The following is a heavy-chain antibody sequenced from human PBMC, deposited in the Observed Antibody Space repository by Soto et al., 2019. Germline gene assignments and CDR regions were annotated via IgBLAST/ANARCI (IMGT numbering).Heavy chain of an antibody. V-gene: IGHV4-4*07. CDR3: ARLVYDTRLNYMYFDF. CDR2: IYSNGRT. D-gene: IGHD3-10*01. Sequence: SETLSLTCTVSGGSISNNYWTWIRQPAGKGLEWIGRIYSNGRTNFNPSLKSRISMSIDTSKNQFSLKLTSVTAADTAIYFCARLVYDTRLNYMYFDFWGQGTLVTVSS. CDR1: GGSISNNY. J-gene: IGHJ4*02.